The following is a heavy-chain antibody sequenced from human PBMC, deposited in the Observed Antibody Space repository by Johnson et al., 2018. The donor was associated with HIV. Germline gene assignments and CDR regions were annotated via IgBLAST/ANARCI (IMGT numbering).Heavy chain of an antibody. CDR3: AKGSLVGPNDAFDI. J-gene: IGHJ3*02. D-gene: IGHD3-16*02. CDR2: VSWNGSRT. CDR1: GFTFSNSD. Sequence: EQLVESGGGLVQPGGSLRLSCAASGFTFSNSDMNWVHQAPGKGLEWVWGVSWNGSRTHYADSVKGRFTISRDNSKNTLYLQMNSLRTEDTALYYCAKGSLVGPNDAFDIWGQGTMVTVSS. V-gene: IGHV3-35*01.